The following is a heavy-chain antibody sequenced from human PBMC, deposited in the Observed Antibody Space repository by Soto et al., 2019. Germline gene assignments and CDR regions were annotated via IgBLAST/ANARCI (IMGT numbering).Heavy chain of an antibody. D-gene: IGHD3-10*01. CDR2: ISGSGGST. Sequence: GSLRLSCASPGGTFSSDAMSWVRQAPGKWLELSSAISGSGGSTYYADSVNGRFTISRDNSKNTLYLQMNSLRAEETAVYYCAKDAYYYGSGSPITPNYGMDVWGQGTTVTVSS. CDR3: AKDAYYYGSGSPITPNYGMDV. V-gene: IGHV3-23*01. J-gene: IGHJ6*01. CDR1: GGTFSSDA.